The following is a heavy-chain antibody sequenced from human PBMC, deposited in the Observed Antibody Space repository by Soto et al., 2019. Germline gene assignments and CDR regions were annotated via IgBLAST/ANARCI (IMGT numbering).Heavy chain of an antibody. CDR1: GGSVSSGSYY. V-gene: IGHV4-61*01. CDR2: IYYSGST. J-gene: IGHJ6*02. Sequence: SDILSLTCTVSGGSVSSGSYYWSWIRQPPGKGLEWIGYIYYSGSTNYNPSLKSRVTISVDTSKNQFSLKLSSVTAADTAVYYCARAALKSCISTSCSNYYYYYGMDVWGQGTTVTVSS. D-gene: IGHD2-2*01. CDR3: ARAALKSCISTSCSNYYYYYGMDV.